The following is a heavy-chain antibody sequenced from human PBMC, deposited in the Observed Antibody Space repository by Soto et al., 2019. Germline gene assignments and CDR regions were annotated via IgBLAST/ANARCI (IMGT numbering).Heavy chain of an antibody. Sequence: PSETLSLTCTVSGGSISTSRYYWGWIRQPPGKGLEWIGSIFYSGTTYYNPSLKSRVTISVDTSKNQFSLKLTSVTAADTAVYYCARDPAPWGQGTLVTVSS. V-gene: IGHV4-39*07. J-gene: IGHJ5*02. CDR1: GGSISTSRYY. CDR3: ARDPAP. CDR2: IFYSGTT.